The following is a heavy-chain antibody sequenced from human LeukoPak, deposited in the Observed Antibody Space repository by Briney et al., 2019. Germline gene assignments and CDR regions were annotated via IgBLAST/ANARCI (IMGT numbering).Heavy chain of an antibody. Sequence: SETLSLTCTVSGGSISSYYWSWIRQPAGKGLEWIGRIHTSGSTNYNPSLKSRVTISVDTSKNQFSLKLSSVTAADTAVYYCARVLKTYYYDSSGYYPTGYFDYWGQGTLVTVSS. J-gene: IGHJ4*02. D-gene: IGHD3-22*01. V-gene: IGHV4-4*07. CDR2: IHTSGST. CDR1: GGSISSYY. CDR3: ARVLKTYYYDSSGYYPTGYFDY.